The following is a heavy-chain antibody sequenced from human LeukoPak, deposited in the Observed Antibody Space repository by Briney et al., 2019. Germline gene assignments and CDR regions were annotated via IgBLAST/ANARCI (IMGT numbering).Heavy chain of an antibody. V-gene: IGHV3-23*01. D-gene: IGHD3-10*01. CDR2: ISGNGGST. Sequence: GGSLRLSCAASGFTFNNYGMSWVRRAPGKGLEWVSAISGNGGSTNYADSVKGRFTISRDNSKNTLYLQMNSLRAEDTAVYYCAKDPYGPGGYWGQGTLVTVSS. J-gene: IGHJ4*02. CDR1: GFTFNNYG. CDR3: AKDPYGPGGY.